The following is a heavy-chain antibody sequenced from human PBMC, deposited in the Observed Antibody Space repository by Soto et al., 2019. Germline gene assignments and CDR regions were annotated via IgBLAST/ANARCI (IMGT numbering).Heavy chain of an antibody. D-gene: IGHD3-22*01. CDR3: ARDGWDYYDSSGYGPFDY. CDR1: GFTFSSYG. Sequence: PGGSLRLSCAASGFTFSSYGMHWVRQAPGKGLEWVAVIWYDGSNKYYADSVKGRFTISRDNSKNTLYLQMNSLRAEDTAVYYCARDGWDYYDSSGYGPFDYWGQGTLVTVS. V-gene: IGHV3-33*01. CDR2: IWYDGSNK. J-gene: IGHJ4*02.